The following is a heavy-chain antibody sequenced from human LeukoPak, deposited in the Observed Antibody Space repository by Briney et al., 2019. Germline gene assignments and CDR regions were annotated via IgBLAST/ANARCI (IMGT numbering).Heavy chain of an antibody. CDR2: INSDGRST. CDR3: ARGNGDYVSLFDY. CDR1: GFTFRSYW. Sequence: GGSLRLSCAASGFTFRSYWMHWVRQAPGKGLLWVSRINSDGRSTNYADSVKGRFTISRDNAKNTLNLQMNGLRAEDTALYYCARGNGDYVSLFDYWGQGTLVTVSS. J-gene: IGHJ4*02. V-gene: IGHV3-74*01. D-gene: IGHD4-17*01.